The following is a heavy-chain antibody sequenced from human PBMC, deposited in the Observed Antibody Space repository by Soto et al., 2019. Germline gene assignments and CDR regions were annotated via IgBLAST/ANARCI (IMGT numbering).Heavy chain of an antibody. CDR2: IYYSGST. D-gene: IGHD3-16*01. CDR3: ARVPGRGENDAFDI. V-gene: IGHV4-39*01. Sequence: PSETLSLTCTVSGGSISSSSYYWGWIRQPPGKGLEWIGSIYYSGSTYYNPSLKSRVTISVDTSKNQFSLKLSSVTAADTAVYYCARVPGRGENDAFDIWGQGTMVTVSS. CDR1: GGSISSSSYY. J-gene: IGHJ3*02.